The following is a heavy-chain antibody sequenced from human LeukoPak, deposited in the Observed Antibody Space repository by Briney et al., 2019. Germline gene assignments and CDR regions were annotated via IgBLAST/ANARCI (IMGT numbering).Heavy chain of an antibody. CDR1: GYTFTGYY. CDR2: INPNSGGT. CDR3: ARDGPPNDYGGNLDLYYYYYMDV. J-gene: IGHJ6*03. D-gene: IGHD4-23*01. V-gene: IGHV1-2*02. Sequence: GASVKVSCKASGYTFTGYYMHWVRQAPGQGLEWMGWINPNSGGTNYAQKFQGRVTMTRDTSISTAYMELSRLRSDDTAVYYCARDGPPNDYGGNLDLYYYYYMDVWGKGTTVTVSS.